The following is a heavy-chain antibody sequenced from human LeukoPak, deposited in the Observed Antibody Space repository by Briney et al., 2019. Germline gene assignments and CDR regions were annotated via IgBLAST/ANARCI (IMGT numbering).Heavy chain of an antibody. CDR2: VYYSGDS. Sequence: SETLSLTCTVSGGSLGTHYWSWIRQSPGKGLEWIGYVYYSGDSKYHSSLNSRVTISVDTSKNQFSLKLTSVTNADTAVYYCARDGHTYGYFDYWGQGTPVTVSS. V-gene: IGHV4-59*11. J-gene: IGHJ4*02. D-gene: IGHD5-18*01. CDR1: GGSLGTHY. CDR3: ARDGHTYGYFDY.